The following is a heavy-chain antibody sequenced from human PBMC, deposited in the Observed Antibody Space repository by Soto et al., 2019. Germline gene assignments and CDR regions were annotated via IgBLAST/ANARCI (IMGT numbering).Heavy chain of an antibody. D-gene: IGHD2-15*01. CDR2: ISHSGST. J-gene: IGHJ4*02. Sequence: QVQLQESGPGLVKPSGTLSLTCAVSSGSISSSNWWSWVRQPPGKGLEWIGEISHSGSTNYNPSLKNRVTISVDKSKNQFSRKLSSVTAAETAVYYCARESGVLYQYCSGGSCYRGYFDYWGQGTLVTVSS. CDR3: ARESGVLYQYCSGGSCYRGYFDY. V-gene: IGHV4-4*02. CDR1: SGSISSSNW.